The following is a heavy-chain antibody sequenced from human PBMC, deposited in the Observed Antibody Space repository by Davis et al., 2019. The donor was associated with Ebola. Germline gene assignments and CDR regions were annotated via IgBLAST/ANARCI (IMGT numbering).Heavy chain of an antibody. J-gene: IGHJ6*02. Sequence: ASVKVSCKVSGYTLTELSMHWVRQAPGKGLEWMGGFDPEDGETIYAQKFQGRVTMTEDTSTDTAYMELSSLRSEDTAVYYCATVSIVATIPPGAYYYYGMDVWGQGTTVTVSS. D-gene: IGHD5-12*01. CDR1: GYTLTELS. CDR2: FDPEDGET. V-gene: IGHV1-24*01. CDR3: ATVSIVATIPPGAYYYYGMDV.